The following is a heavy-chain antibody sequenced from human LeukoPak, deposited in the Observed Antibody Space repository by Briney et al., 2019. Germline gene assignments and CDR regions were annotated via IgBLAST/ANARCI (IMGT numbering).Heavy chain of an antibody. D-gene: IGHD3-10*01. CDR3: AKDGARGIRFGKIPHYFDY. Sequence: GSLRLSCAASGFTFSSYGMHWVRQAPGKGLEWVAFIRYDGSNKYYTDSVKGRFTISRDSSKNTLYLQMNSLRAEDTAVYYCAKDGARGIRFGKIPHYFDYWGQGTLVTVSS. CDR1: GFTFSSYG. CDR2: IRYDGSNK. V-gene: IGHV3-30*02. J-gene: IGHJ4*02.